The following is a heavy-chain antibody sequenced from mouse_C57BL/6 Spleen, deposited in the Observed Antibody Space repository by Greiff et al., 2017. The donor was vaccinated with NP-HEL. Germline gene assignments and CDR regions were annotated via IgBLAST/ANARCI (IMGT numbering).Heavy chain of an antibody. CDR1: GFNIKNTY. Sequence: VQLKQSVAELVRPGASVKLSCTASGFNIKNTYMHWVKQRPEQGLEWIGRIDPANGNTKYAPKFQGKATITADTSSNTAYLQLSSLTSEDTAIYYCASPRDTVVAYDYAMDYWGQGTSVTVSS. J-gene: IGHJ4*01. D-gene: IGHD1-1*01. V-gene: IGHV14-3*01. CDR2: IDPANGNT. CDR3: ASPRDTVVAYDYAMDY.